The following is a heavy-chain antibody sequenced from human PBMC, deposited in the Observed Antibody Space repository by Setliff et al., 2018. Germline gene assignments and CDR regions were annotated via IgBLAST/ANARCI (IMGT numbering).Heavy chain of an antibody. CDR3: ARVYYGSGSYLGAFDI. J-gene: IGHJ3*02. CDR2: IIPILGIA. V-gene: IGHV1-69*10. D-gene: IGHD3-10*01. Sequence: SVKVSCKASGGTFSSYAISWVRQAPGQGLEWMGGIIPILGIANYAQKFQGRVTITADKSTSTAYMELSSLRPEDTAVYYCARVYYGSGSYLGAFDIWGQGTMVTVSS. CDR1: GGTFSSYA.